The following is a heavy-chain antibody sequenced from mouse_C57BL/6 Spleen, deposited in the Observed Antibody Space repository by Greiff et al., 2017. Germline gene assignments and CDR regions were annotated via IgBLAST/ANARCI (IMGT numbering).Heavy chain of an antibody. CDR3: AKNWPTGYAMDY. J-gene: IGHJ4*01. CDR1: GFSLTSYG. D-gene: IGHD4-1*02. V-gene: IGHV2-5*01. Sequence: VQVVESGPGLVQPSQSLSITCTVSGFSLTSYGVHWVRQSPGKGLEWLGVIWRGGSTDYNAAFMSRLSITKDNSKSPVFFKMNSLQADDTAIYYCAKNWPTGYAMDYGGQGTSVTVSS. CDR2: IWRGGST.